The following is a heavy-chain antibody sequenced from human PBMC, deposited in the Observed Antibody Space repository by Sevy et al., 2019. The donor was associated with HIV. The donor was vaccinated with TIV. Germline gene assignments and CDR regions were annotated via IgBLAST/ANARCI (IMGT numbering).Heavy chain of an antibody. CDR3: AREVPLGAARRIDY. V-gene: IGHV4-61*01. CDR1: GGSFSSGSYY. J-gene: IGHJ4*02. Sequence: SETLSLTCTVSGGSFSSGSYYWSWIRQPPGKGLEWIGYFYYSGSTNYNPSLKSRVTISVDTSKNQFSLKQSSVTAADTAVYYCAREVPLGAARRIDYWGQGTLVTVSS. D-gene: IGHD6-6*01. CDR2: FYYSGST.